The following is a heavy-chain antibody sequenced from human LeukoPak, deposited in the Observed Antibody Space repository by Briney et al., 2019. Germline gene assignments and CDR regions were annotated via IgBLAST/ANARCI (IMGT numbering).Heavy chain of an antibody. CDR2: IYYSGNT. CDR3: ARHLSSGFFDY. Sequence: SETLSLTCTVSGGSISGYYWNWIRQPPGKGLEWIGYIYYSGNTNYNPSLKSRVTISVDTSKNQFSLKLSSVTAADTAVYYCARHLSSGFFDYWGQGTLVTVSS. D-gene: IGHD2/OR15-2a*01. J-gene: IGHJ4*02. CDR1: GGSISGYY. V-gene: IGHV4-59*08.